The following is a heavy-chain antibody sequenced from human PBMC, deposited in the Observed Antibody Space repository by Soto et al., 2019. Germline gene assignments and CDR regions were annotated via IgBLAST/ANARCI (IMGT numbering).Heavy chain of an antibody. CDR1: GFSISDYY. CDR3: APRIAAAGLTFDY. D-gene: IGHD6-13*01. V-gene: IGHV3-11*01. Sequence: PGGSLRLSCAASGFSISDYYMSWIRQAQGKGLEWVSYISSSGSTIYYADSVKGRFTISRDNAKNSLYLQMNSLRAEDTAVYYCAPRIAAAGLTFDYWGQGTLVTVSS. CDR2: ISSSGSTI. J-gene: IGHJ4*02.